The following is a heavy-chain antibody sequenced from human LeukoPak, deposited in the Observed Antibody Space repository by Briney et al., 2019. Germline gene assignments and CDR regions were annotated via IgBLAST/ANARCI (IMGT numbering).Heavy chain of an antibody. D-gene: IGHD3-3*01. V-gene: IGHV1-69*13. Sequence: SVKVSCKASGGTFSSYAISWVRQAPGQRLEWMGGSIPIFGTANYAQKFQGRVTITADESTSTAYMELSSLRSEDTAVYYCATYYDFWSGFHPGGDYFDYWGQGTLVTVSS. CDR3: ATYYDFWSGFHPGGDYFDY. CDR1: GGTFSSYA. J-gene: IGHJ4*02. CDR2: SIPIFGTA.